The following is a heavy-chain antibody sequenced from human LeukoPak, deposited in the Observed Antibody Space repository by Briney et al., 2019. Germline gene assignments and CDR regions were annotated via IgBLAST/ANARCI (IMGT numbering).Heavy chain of an antibody. CDR3: ARGLTENYDFWSGNYYYYGMDV. CDR1: GFTFSDYY. V-gene: IGHV3-11*01. Sequence: SGRSLRLSCAASGFTFSDYYMSWIRQAPGKGLEWVSYISSSGSTIYCADSVKGRFTISRDNAKNSLYLQMNSLRAEDTAVYYCARGLTENYDFWSGNYYYYGMDVWGQGTTVTVSS. CDR2: ISSSGSTI. D-gene: IGHD3-3*01. J-gene: IGHJ6*02.